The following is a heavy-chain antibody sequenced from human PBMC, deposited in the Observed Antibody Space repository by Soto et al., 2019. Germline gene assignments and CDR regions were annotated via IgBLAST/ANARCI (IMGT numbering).Heavy chain of an antibody. Sequence: QLQLQESGPGLVKPSETLSLTCTVSGGSISSSSYYWGWIRQPPGKGLEWIGSIYYSGSTYYNPSLKSRVTISVDTSKNQFSRKLSSVTAADTAVYYCARRVIPAATIDYWGRGTLVTVSS. CDR1: GGSISSSSYY. CDR2: IYYSGST. J-gene: IGHJ4*02. D-gene: IGHD2-2*01. CDR3: ARRVIPAATIDY. V-gene: IGHV4-39*01.